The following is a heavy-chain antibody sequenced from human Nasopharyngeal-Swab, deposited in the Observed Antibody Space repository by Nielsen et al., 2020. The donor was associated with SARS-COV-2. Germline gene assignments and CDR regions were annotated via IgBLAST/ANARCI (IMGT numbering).Heavy chain of an antibody. D-gene: IGHD3-9*01. Sequence: WIRQPPGKGLEWIGYIYYSGSTYYNPSLKSRVTISVDTSKNQLSLKLSSVTAADTAVYYCARGGYDILTGSEGVDVWGKGTTVTVSS. CDR3: ARGGYDILTGSEGVDV. V-gene: IGHV4-30-4*01. CDR2: IYYSGST. J-gene: IGHJ6*04.